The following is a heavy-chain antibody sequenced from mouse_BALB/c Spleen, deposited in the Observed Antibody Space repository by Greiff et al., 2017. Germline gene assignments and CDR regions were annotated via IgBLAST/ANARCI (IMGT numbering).Heavy chain of an antibody. J-gene: IGHJ2*01. CDR2: IWSGGST. CDR3: ARNRGGYDGFDY. V-gene: IGHV2-2*02. D-gene: IGHD2-2*01. CDR1: GFSLTSYG. Sequence: VQGVESGPGLVQPSQSLSITCTVSGFSLTSYGVHWVRQSPGKGLEWLGVIWSGGSTDYNAAFISRLSISKDNSKSQVFFKMNSLQANDTAIYYCARNRGGYDGFDYWGQGTTLTVSS.